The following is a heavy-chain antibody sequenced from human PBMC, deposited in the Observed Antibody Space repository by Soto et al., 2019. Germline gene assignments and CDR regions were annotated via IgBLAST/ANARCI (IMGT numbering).Heavy chain of an antibody. Sequence: QPPGKGLEWIGSIYYSGTTYYNPSLKSRVTISVDRSKNQFSLKLSPVTAADTAVYYCARHFSGDYFDYWGQGALVTVSS. J-gene: IGHJ4*02. CDR2: IYYSGTT. CDR3: ARHFSGDYFDY. V-gene: IGHV4-39*01.